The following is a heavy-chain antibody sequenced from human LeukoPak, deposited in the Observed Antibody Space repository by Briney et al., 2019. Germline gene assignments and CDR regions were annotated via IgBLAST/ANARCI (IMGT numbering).Heavy chain of an antibody. V-gene: IGHV3-30*18. CDR3: AKDHDYGDFVGGMVDV. CDR1: GFTFSSYG. CDR2: ISYDGSNK. J-gene: IGHJ6*02. Sequence: GGSLRLSCAASGFTFSSYGMHWVRQAPGKGLEWVAVISYDGSNKYYADSVKGRFTISRDNSKNTLYLQMNSLRAEDTAVYYCAKDHDYGDFVGGMVDVWGQGTTVTVSS. D-gene: IGHD4-17*01.